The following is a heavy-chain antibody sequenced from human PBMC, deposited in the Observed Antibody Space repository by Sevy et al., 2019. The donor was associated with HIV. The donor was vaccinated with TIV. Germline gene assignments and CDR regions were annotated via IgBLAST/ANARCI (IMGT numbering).Heavy chain of an antibody. CDR1: GFTVINNY. CDR3: VRDAVLPTAKEYYYYMDV. D-gene: IGHD2-2*01. Sequence: GGSLRLSCAASGFTVINNYMTWLRQAPGKGLEWVSVIHSGGSTYYADSVKGRFTISRDNSKNTLYLQMNSLRTEDTAVYYCVRDAVLPTAKEYYYYMDVWGKGTTVTVSS. V-gene: IGHV3-66*02. CDR2: IHSGGST. J-gene: IGHJ6*03.